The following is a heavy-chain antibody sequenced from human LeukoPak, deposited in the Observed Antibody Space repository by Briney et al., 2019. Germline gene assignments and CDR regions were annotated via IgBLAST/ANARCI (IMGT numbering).Heavy chain of an antibody. CDR2: IYSSGST. D-gene: IGHD3-22*01. J-gene: IGHJ4*02. CDR3: ASYDSSGYFDY. CDR1: GFTVSSNY. Sequence: GGSLRLSCAASGFTVSSNYMSWVRQAPGKGLEWVSVIYSSGSTYYADSVKGRFTISRDNSKNTLYLQMNSLRAEDTAVYYCASYDSSGYFDYWGQGTLVTLSS. V-gene: IGHV3-53*01.